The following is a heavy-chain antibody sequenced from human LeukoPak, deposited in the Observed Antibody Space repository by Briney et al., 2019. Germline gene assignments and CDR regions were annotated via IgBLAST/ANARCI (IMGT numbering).Heavy chain of an antibody. CDR1: GFTFSSYA. Sequence: PGGSLTLSCAASGFTFSSYAMSWVRQAPRKGLEWVSVITGGSPSTYYADSVKGRFTIFRDNSKNTMYMQMNSLRGEDTALYYCVARYNSSPDYWGQGTLVTVSS. D-gene: IGHD6-13*01. CDR3: VARYNSSPDY. V-gene: IGHV3-23*01. J-gene: IGHJ4*02. CDR2: ITGGSPST.